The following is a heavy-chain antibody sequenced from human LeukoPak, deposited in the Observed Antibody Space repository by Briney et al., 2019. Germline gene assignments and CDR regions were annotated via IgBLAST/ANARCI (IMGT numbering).Heavy chain of an antibody. CDR3: AKMDHPRIAAAVDY. Sequence: GGSLRLSCAASGFTFLSYSMNWVREAPGMGLEWVSSISSTSSSYIYYADSVKGRFTISRDNSKNTLYLQMNSLRAEDTAVYYCAKMDHPRIAAAVDYWGQGTPVTVSS. CDR1: GFTFLSYS. V-gene: IGHV3-21*04. D-gene: IGHD6-13*01. J-gene: IGHJ4*02. CDR2: ISSTSSSYI.